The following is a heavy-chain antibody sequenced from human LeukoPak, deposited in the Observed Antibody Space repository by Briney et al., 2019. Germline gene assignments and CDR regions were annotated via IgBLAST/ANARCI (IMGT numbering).Heavy chain of an antibody. Sequence: GGSLRLSCAASGFTFSNYGMSWVRQAPGKGLEWVSVISGSGGNTYYADSVKGRFTISRDNSKNTLYLQMNSLRAEDTAVYYCARAHGYCSGGSCYTPTHGMDVWGQGTTVTVSS. J-gene: IGHJ6*02. CDR3: ARAHGYCSGGSCYTPTHGMDV. D-gene: IGHD2-15*01. CDR1: GFTFSNYG. V-gene: IGHV3-23*01. CDR2: ISGSGGNT.